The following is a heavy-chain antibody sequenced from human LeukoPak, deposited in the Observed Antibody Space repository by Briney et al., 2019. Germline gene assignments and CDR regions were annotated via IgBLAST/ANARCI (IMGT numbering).Heavy chain of an antibody. CDR2: ISGSGGST. D-gene: IGHD3-22*01. Sequence: PGGSLRLSCAASGFTFSSYAMSWVRQAPGKGLEWVSAISGSGGSTYYADSVKGRFTISRDNSKNTLYLQVNSLRAEDTAVYYCAKALSYYYDSSGYYESPSYYFDYWGQGTLVTVSS. CDR1: GFTFSSYA. V-gene: IGHV3-23*01. CDR3: AKALSYYYDSSGYYESPSYYFDY. J-gene: IGHJ4*02.